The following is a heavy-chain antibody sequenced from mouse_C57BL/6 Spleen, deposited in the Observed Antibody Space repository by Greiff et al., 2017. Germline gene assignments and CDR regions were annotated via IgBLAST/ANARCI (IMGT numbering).Heavy chain of an antibody. CDR3: ARGPPSGVVATNAMDY. CDR1: GFTFSSYA. CDR2: ISDGGSYT. J-gene: IGHJ4*01. Sequence: EVQRVESGGGLVKPGGSLKLSCAASGFTFSSYAMSWVRQTPEKRLEWVATISDGGSYTYYPDNVKGRFTISRDNAKNNLYLQMSHLKSEDTAMYYCARGPPSGVVATNAMDYWGQGTSVTVSS. D-gene: IGHD1-1*01. V-gene: IGHV5-4*01.